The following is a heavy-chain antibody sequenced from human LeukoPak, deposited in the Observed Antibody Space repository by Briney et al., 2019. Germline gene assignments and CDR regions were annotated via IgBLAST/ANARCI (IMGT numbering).Heavy chain of an antibody. Sequence: GGSLRLSCAASEFTFSTYSMNWVRQAPGKGLEWVSSISSSSSYIYYADSVKGRFTISRDNAKNSLYLQMNSLRAEDTAVYYCAREGYDYGDFDAFDIWGQGTMVTVSS. J-gene: IGHJ3*02. CDR3: AREGYDYGDFDAFDI. V-gene: IGHV3-21*01. CDR2: ISSSSSYI. CDR1: EFTFSTYS. D-gene: IGHD4-17*01.